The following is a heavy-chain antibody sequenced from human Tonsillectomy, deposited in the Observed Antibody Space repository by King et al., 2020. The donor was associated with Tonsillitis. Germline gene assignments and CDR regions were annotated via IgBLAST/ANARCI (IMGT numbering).Heavy chain of an antibody. Sequence: VQLVESGGGVVQPGRSLRLSCAASGFTFSSFSMHWVRQAPGKGLEWVAVISYDENNKYYADSVKGRFTISRDNSKNTLYLQMNSLRAEDTAVYYCARDYVDYAYDYWGQGTLVTVSS. J-gene: IGHJ4*02. CDR1: GFTFSSFS. V-gene: IGHV3-30*04. CDR2: ISYDENNK. CDR3: ARDYVDYAYDY. D-gene: IGHD4-17*01.